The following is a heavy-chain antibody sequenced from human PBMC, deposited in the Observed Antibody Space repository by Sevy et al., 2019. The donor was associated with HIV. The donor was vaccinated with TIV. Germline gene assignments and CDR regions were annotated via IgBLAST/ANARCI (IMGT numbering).Heavy chain of an antibody. CDR1: GGTFTTYA. D-gene: IGHD3-22*01. CDR3: ARGRTDYYDSSGFQY. CDR2: IVPIFGPA. V-gene: IGHV1-69*05. J-gene: IGHJ4*02. Sequence: ASVKVSCKASGGTFTTYAFSWVRQAPGQGLEWMGWIVPIFGPANYAQKFQGRVTITTDESTSTAYMDLRSLTSEDTAVYYCARGRTDYYDSSGFQYWGQGTLVTVSS.